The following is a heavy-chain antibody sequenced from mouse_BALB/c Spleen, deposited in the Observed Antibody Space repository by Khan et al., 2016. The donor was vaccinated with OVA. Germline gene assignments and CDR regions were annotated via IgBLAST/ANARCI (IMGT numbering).Heavy chain of an antibody. Sequence: QVQLKESGPGLVAPSQSLSITCTVSGFSLNNYCVHWVRQPPGKGLEWLGVIWTGGITNYNSTVMSRLNISKDNSKSHVFLKMNRLQTDDTAIYYCARSYDYDVGGFAYWGQGTLVTVSA. CDR3: ARSYDYDVGGFAY. CDR1: GFSLNNYC. J-gene: IGHJ3*01. D-gene: IGHD2-4*01. CDR2: IWTGGIT. V-gene: IGHV2-9*02.